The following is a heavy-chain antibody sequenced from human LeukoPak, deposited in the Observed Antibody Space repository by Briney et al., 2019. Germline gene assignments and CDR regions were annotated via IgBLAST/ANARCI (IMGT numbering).Heavy chain of an antibody. J-gene: IGHJ4*02. Sequence: SETLSLTCTVSGGSISSYYWSWIRQPPGKGLEWIGYINYSGDTNSNPSLESRVTISVDTSRKQFSLRLNSVTAADTAVYFCARIYAGGSFFDYWGQGTLVTVSS. CDR3: ARIYAGGSFFDY. CDR2: INYSGDT. D-gene: IGHD3-10*01. CDR1: GGSISSYY. V-gene: IGHV4-59*08.